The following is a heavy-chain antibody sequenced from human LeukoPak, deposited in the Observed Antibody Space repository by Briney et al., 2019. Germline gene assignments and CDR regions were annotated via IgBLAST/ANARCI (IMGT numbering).Heavy chain of an antibody. J-gene: IGHJ5*02. CDR2: IIPIFGTA. CDR3: ARDRYYDKTLPYLSNWFDP. Sequence: ASVKVSCKASGGTFSSYAISWVRQAPGQGLEWMGRIIPIFGTANYAQKFQGRVTITTDESTSTAYMELSSLRSEDTAVYYCARDRYYDKTLPYLSNWFDPWGQGTLVNGSS. CDR1: GGTFSSYA. V-gene: IGHV1-69*05. D-gene: IGHD3-22*01.